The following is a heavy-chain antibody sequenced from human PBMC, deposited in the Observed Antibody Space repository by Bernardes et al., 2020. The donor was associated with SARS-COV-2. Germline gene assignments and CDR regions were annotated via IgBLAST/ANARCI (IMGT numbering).Heavy chain of an antibody. CDR2: VSGSGGST. V-gene: IGHV3-23*01. Sequence: GGSLRLSCAASGFTFCNYAMSWVRQAPGKGVGWVSGVSGSGGSTYYADSVKGRFTISRDNSKNMLYLQMNSLRAEDTAIYYCAKREYYDFWSGPIDYWGQGTLVTVSS. CDR3: AKREYYDFWSGPIDY. CDR1: GFTFCNYA. D-gene: IGHD3-3*01. J-gene: IGHJ4*02.